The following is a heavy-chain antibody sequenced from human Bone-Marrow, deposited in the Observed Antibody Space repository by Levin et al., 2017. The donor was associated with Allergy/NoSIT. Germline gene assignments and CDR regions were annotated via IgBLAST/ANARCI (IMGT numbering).Heavy chain of an antibody. V-gene: IGHV4-4*07. CDR1: GGSIRSYY. J-gene: IGHJ6*02. CDR3: ARWGKEEGDYYYGMDV. D-gene: IGHD3-16*01. CDR2: IYKSGAT. Sequence: SQTLSLTCTFSGGSIRSYYWTWIRQSDGKGLEWIGRIYKSGATGYNPSLMSRVTMSVDTSKNQFSLRVTSVTAADTAVYYCARWGKEEGDYYYGMDVWGQGTTVTVSS.